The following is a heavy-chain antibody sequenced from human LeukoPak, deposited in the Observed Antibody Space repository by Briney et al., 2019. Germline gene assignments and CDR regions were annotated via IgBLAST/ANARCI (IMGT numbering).Heavy chain of an antibody. J-gene: IGHJ6*03. V-gene: IGHV3-74*01. CDR3: AKDLGGSYYYYMDV. Sequence: GGSLRLSCAASGFTFSSYWMHWVRQAPGKGLVWVSRINSDGSSTSYADSVKGRFTISRGNSKNTLYLQMNSLRAEDTAVYYCAKDLGGSYYYYMDVWGKGTTVTVSS. CDR2: INSDGSST. D-gene: IGHD3-3*01. CDR1: GFTFSSYW.